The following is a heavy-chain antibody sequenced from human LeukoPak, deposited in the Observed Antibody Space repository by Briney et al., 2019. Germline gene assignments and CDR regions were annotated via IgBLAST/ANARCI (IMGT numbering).Heavy chain of an antibody. D-gene: IGHD6-13*01. V-gene: IGHV3-21*01. CDR2: ISSSSSYI. Sequence: PGGSLRLSCAASGFTFSSYSMNWVRQAPGKGLEWVPSISSSSSYIYYADSVKGRFTISRDNAKNSLYLQMNSLRAEDTAVYYCAREPPGYYSSSWQKTDYWGQGTLVTVSS. CDR1: GFTFSSYS. CDR3: AREPPGYYSSSWQKTDY. J-gene: IGHJ4*02.